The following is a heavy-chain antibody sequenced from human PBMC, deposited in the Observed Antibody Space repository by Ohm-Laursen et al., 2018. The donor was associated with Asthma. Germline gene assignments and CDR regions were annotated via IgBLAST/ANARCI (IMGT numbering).Heavy chain of an antibody. D-gene: IGHD3-22*01. Sequence: SLRLSCTASGYTFSRYSIHWVRQVPGKGLEWVASISTASTFIYYADSVRGRFTISRDNSKNTLYLQMNSLRAEDTAVYYCAREATYYDSSGYPFDPWGQGTLVTVSS. CDR3: AREATYYDSSGYPFDP. CDR1: GYTFSRYS. CDR2: ISTASTFI. J-gene: IGHJ5*02. V-gene: IGHV3-21*01.